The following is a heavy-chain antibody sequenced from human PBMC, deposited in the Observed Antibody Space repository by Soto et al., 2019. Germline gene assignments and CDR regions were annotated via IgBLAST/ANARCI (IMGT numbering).Heavy chain of an antibody. Sequence: QVQLQESGPGLVKPSWTLSLTCAVSSGSISSSNWWSWVRQPPGKGLEWIGEIYHSGSTNYNPSLKSRVTISVDKSKRQFSLKPSSVTAADTAVYYCAGRSETGVYYYYYMDVWGKGTTVTVSS. D-gene: IGHD3-10*01. CDR2: IYHSGST. J-gene: IGHJ6*03. V-gene: IGHV4-4*02. CDR3: AGRSETGVYYYYYMDV. CDR1: SGSISSSNW.